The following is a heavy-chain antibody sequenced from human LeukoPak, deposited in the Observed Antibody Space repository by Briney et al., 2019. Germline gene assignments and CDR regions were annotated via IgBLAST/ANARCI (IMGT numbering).Heavy chain of an antibody. D-gene: IGHD3-3*01. CDR3: TRGKYYDFWSGYYPDY. CDR1: GFTFGDYV. CDR2: IGSKAYGGTT. V-gene: IGHV3-49*04. Sequence: GGSLRLSCTASGFTFGDYVMSWVRQAPGKGLEWVGFIGSKAYGGTTEYAASVKGRFTISRDDSKSIAYLQMNSLKTEDTAVYYCTRGKYYDFWSGYYPDYWGQGTLVTVSS. J-gene: IGHJ4*02.